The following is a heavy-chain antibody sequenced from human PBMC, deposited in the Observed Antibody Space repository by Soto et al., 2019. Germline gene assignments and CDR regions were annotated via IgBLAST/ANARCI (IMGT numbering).Heavy chain of an antibody. Sequence: QVQLVQSGAEVKKPGASVMVSCKASGYTFTSYGISWVRQAPGQGLEWMGWISAYNGNTNYAQKLQGRVTMTTDTSTSTAYMELRSLRSDDTAVYYCASLTYIAAREYYFDYWGQGTLVTVSS. J-gene: IGHJ4*02. CDR2: ISAYNGNT. V-gene: IGHV1-18*01. D-gene: IGHD6-6*01. CDR3: ASLTYIAAREYYFDY. CDR1: GYTFTSYG.